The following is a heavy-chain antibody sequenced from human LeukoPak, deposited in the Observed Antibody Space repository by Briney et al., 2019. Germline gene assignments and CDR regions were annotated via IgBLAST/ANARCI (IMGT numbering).Heavy chain of an antibody. D-gene: IGHD5-24*01. CDR1: GFTVSSNY. CDR2: IYSGGST. Sequence: GGSLRLSCAASGFTVSSNYMSWVRQAPGKGLEWVSVIYSGGSTYYADSVKGRFTISRDNSKNTLYLQMNSLRAEDTAVYYCARVEGMATRGAFDIWGQGTMVTVSS. J-gene: IGHJ3*02. CDR3: ARVEGMATRGAFDI. V-gene: IGHV3-53*01.